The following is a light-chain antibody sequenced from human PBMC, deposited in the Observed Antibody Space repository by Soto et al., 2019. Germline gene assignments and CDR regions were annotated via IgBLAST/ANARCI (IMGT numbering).Light chain of an antibody. CDR2: SAS. Sequence: DIQMTQSPSSLSASVGDRVTIACRASQGINNYLAWYQQKPGKVPVLLIYSASTLKSGVPSRFSGSGGGTDFTLSISSVQPEDFATYFCQRSYMDPITFGQGTRLEIK. CDR1: QGINNY. CDR3: QRSYMDPIT. J-gene: IGKJ5*01. V-gene: IGKV1-27*01.